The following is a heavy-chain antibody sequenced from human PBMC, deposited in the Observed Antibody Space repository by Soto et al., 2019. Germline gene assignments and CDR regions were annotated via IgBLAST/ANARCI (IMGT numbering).Heavy chain of an antibody. CDR3: ARVATIFGVVPDY. D-gene: IGHD3-3*01. J-gene: IGHJ4*02. CDR2: INPNGGGT. Sequence: ASVKVSCKASGYTFDGYYIHWVRQAPGQGLEWMGWINPNGGGTNYAQKFQGWVTLTRDTSISTAYMDLSRLTSDDTAVYYCARVATIFGVVPDYWGQGTLVTVSS. V-gene: IGHV1-2*04. CDR1: GYTFDGYY.